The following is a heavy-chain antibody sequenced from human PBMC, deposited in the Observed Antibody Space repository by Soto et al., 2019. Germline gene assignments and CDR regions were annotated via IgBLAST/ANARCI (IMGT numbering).Heavy chain of an antibody. CDR2: IYYSGST. D-gene: IGHD2-2*01. CDR1: GGSISSSSYY. Sequence: PSETLSLTCTVSGGSISSSSYYWGWIRQPPGKGLEWIGSIYYSGSTYYNPSLKSRVTISVDTSKNQSSLKLSSVTAADTAVYYCATQIVVVPAASGGWFDPWGQGTLVTVSS. J-gene: IGHJ5*02. CDR3: ATQIVVVPAASGGWFDP. V-gene: IGHV4-39*01.